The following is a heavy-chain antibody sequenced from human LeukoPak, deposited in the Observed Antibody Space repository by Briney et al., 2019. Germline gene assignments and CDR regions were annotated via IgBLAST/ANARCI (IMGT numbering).Heavy chain of an antibody. J-gene: IGHJ4*02. CDR2: IKQDGSEK. Sequence: PGWSLRLSCAASGFTFSTYWMSWVRQAPGKGLEWVANIKQDGSEKYYVDSVKGRFTISRDNAKNSLYLQMNSLRAEDTAVYYCARGATITGTYFDYWGQGTLVTVSS. CDR1: GFTFSTYW. D-gene: IGHD1-20*01. CDR3: ARGATITGTYFDY. V-gene: IGHV3-7*04.